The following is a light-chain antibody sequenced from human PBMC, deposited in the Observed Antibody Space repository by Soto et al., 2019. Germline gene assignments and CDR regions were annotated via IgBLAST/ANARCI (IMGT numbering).Light chain of an antibody. Sequence: QSVLTQPASVSGSPGQSITISCTGTSSDVGGYNYVSWYQQHPGKAPKLMISEVTNRPSGVSNRFSGSKSGNTASLTISGLQTEDEADYYCSSYSSNTTLYVFGTGTKVTVL. CDR3: SSYSSNTTLYV. CDR1: SSDVGGYNY. V-gene: IGLV2-14*01. J-gene: IGLJ1*01. CDR2: EVT.